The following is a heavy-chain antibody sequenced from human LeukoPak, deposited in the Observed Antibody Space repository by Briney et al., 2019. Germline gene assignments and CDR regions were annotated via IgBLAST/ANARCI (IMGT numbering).Heavy chain of an antibody. J-gene: IGHJ4*02. CDR2: INPNSGGT. CDR1: GYTFTGYY. V-gene: IGHV1-2*02. CDR3: ARANRRGIAVVGTKPY. Sequence: ASVKVSCKASGYTFTGYYMHWVRQAPGQGLEWMGWINPNSGGTNYAQKFQGRVTMTRDTSISTAYMELSRLRSDDTAVYYCARANRRGIAVVGTKPYWGQGTLVTV. D-gene: IGHD6-19*01.